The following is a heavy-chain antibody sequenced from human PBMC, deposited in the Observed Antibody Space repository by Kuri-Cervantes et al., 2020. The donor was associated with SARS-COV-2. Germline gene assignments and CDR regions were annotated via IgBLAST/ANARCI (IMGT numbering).Heavy chain of an antibody. J-gene: IGHJ5*02. V-gene: IGHV3-21*01. CDR1: GFTFSSYS. CDR2: ISSSSSYI. CDR3: ARVHDFWSGYYTS. D-gene: IGHD3-3*01. Sequence: GGSLRLSCAASGFTFSSYSMNWVRQAPGKGLEWVSSISSSSSYIYYADSVKGRFTISRDNAKNSLYLQMNSLRAEDTAVYYCARVHDFWSGYYTSWGQGTLVTVSS.